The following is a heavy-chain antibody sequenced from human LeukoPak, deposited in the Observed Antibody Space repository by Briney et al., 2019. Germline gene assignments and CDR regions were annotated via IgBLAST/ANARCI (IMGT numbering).Heavy chain of an antibody. CDR2: ISSSSSYI. CDR1: GFTFSGYT. D-gene: IGHD6-13*01. V-gene: IGHV3-21*01. CDR3: ARDTIAAAGMRAFDI. J-gene: IGHJ3*02. Sequence: PGGSLRLSCAVSGFTFSGYTMNWVRQAPGKGLEWVSSISSSSSYIYYADSVKGRFTISRDNAKNSLYLQMNSLRAEDTAVYYCARDTIAAAGMRAFDIWGQGTMVTVSS.